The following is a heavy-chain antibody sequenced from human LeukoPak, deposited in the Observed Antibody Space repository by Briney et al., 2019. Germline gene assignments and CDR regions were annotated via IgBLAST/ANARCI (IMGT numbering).Heavy chain of an antibody. CDR1: GYTFTSYD. CDR3: ARGGAVAGYYYYYYMDV. CDR2: MNPNSGNT. J-gene: IGHJ6*03. D-gene: IGHD6-19*01. Sequence: PVASVKISCKASGYTFTSYDINWVRQATGQGLEWMGWMNPNSGNTGYVQKFQGRVTMTRNTSISTAYMELSSFRSEDTAVYYCARGGAVAGYYYYYYMDVWGKGTTVTVSS. V-gene: IGHV1-8*01.